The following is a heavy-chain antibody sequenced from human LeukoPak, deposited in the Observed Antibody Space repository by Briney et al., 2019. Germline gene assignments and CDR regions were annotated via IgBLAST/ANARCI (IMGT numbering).Heavy chain of an antibody. CDR1: GYSFTSYW. CDR3: ARRAPYDSSGYYCLDY. D-gene: IGHD3-22*01. Sequence: GESLKISCKGSGYSFTSYWIAWVRQMPGKGLEWMRLIYPGDSDTRYSPSFQGQDTISADKSLSTAYLPWSNLKASDTAMHYCARRAPYDSSGYYCLDYWGQGTLVPVSS. CDR2: IYPGDSDT. V-gene: IGHV5-51*01. J-gene: IGHJ4*02.